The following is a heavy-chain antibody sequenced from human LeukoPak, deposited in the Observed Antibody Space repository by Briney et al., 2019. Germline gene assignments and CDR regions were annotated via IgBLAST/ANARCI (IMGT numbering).Heavy chain of an antibody. V-gene: IGHV3-21*01. CDR1: GFTFSSYS. CDR3: ARDPIPSQIAVAGTGDFDY. Sequence: GGSLRLSCAASGFTFSSYSMNWVRQAPGKGLEWVSSISSSSSYIYYADSVKGRFTISRDNAKNSLYLQMNSLRAEDTAVYYCARDPIPSQIAVAGTGDFDYWGQGTLVTVSS. CDR2: ISSSSSYI. J-gene: IGHJ4*02. D-gene: IGHD6-19*01.